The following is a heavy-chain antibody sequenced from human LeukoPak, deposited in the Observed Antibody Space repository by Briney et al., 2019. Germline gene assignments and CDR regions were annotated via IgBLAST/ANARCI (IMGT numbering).Heavy chain of an antibody. D-gene: IGHD3-3*01. Sequence: GGSLRLSCAASGFTFDDYAMHWVRHAPGKGLEWVSGISWNSGSIGYADSVKGRFTISRDNAKNSLYLQMNSLRAEDTALYYCAKDIGGSTNYDFLEGPGFDPWGQGTLVTVSS. CDR1: GFTFDDYA. J-gene: IGHJ5*02. V-gene: IGHV3-9*01. CDR3: AKDIGGSTNYDFLEGPGFDP. CDR2: ISWNSGSI.